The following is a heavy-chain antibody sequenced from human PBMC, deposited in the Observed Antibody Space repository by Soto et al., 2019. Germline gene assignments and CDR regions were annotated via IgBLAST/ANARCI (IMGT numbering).Heavy chain of an antibody. D-gene: IGHD3-10*01. J-gene: IGHJ6*02. CDR2: IWYDGSNK. V-gene: IGHV3-33*01. Sequence: QVQLVESGGGVVQPGRSLRLSCAASGFTFSSYGMHWVRQAPGKGLEWVAVIWYDGSNKYYADSVKGRFTISRDNSKNTLYLQMNSLRAEDTAVYYCARRERAMVRAYGIDVWGQGTTVTVSS. CDR3: ARRERAMVRAYGIDV. CDR1: GFTFSSYG.